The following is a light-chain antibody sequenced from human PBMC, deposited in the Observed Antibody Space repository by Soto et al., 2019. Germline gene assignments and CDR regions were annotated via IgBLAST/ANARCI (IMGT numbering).Light chain of an antibody. J-gene: IGKJ1*01. CDR2: GAS. Sequence: VSPRERATLSCRASQSVSSNLAWYQQKPGQAPRLLIYGASTRATGIPARFSGSGSGTEFTLTISSLQPDDFATYYCQQYNSYWTFGQGTKVDIK. V-gene: IGKV3-15*01. CDR1: QSVSSN. CDR3: QQYNSYWT.